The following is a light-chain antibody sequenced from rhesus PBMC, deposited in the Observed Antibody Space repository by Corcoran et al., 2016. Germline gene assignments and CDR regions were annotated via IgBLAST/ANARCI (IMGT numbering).Light chain of an antibody. CDR2: AAS. CDR1: QGISNW. Sequence: DIQMTQSPSSLSASVGDRVTITCQASQGISNWLAWYQQKPGKAPKLLIYAASSLQIGVPSSFSGSGSGTEFTLTISSLQPEDFSTYYCQQHNSNPYSFGQGTKVEIK. V-gene: IGKV1-33*02. J-gene: IGKJ2*01. CDR3: QQHNSNPYS.